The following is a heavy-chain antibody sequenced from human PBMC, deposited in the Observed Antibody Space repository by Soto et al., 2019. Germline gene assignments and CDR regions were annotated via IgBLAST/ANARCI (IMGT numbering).Heavy chain of an antibody. J-gene: IGHJ6*02. CDR2: VHHSWGS. CDR1: GGSISSYY. D-gene: IGHD3-10*01. V-gene: IGHV4-59*08. CDR3: AGQGFGPLHGLVDV. Sequence: QVQLQESGPGLVKPSETLSLSCTVSGGSISSYYWSWFRQSPGKRMEWIGYVHHSWGSSYNPSLQSRVAIPLATAKSQFSLKVTSVTATDTAVYYCAGQGFGPLHGLVDVWGQGTTVTVSS.